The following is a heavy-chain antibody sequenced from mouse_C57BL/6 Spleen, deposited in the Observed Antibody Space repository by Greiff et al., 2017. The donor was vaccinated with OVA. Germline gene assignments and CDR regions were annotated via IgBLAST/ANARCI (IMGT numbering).Heavy chain of an antibody. CDR1: GYTFTSYW. D-gene: IGHD1-1*01. J-gene: IGHJ2*01. Sequence: VQLQQPGAELVRPGSSVKLSCKASGYTFTSYWMHWVKQRPIQGLEWIGNIDPSDSETHYNQKFKDKATLTVDKSSSTAYMQLSSLTSEDSAVYYCARRYYYYGSNYFDYWGQGTTLTVSS. CDR2: IDPSDSET. V-gene: IGHV1-52*01. CDR3: ARRYYYYGSNYFDY.